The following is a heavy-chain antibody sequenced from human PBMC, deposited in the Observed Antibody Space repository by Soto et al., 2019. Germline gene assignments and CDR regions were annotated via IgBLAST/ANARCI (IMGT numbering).Heavy chain of an antibody. J-gene: IGHJ5*02. Sequence: ASVKVSCKASGYTFTGYFMHWVRQAPGQGLEWMGWINPYSGGADYAQSFQGRVTMTRDTSISTVYMELSRLRFDDTAVYYCARVIRGAYYNSPLDTWGQGTVVTVSA. V-gene: IGHV1-2*02. D-gene: IGHD3-10*01. CDR1: GYTFTGYF. CDR3: ARVIRGAYYNSPLDT. CDR2: INPYSGGA.